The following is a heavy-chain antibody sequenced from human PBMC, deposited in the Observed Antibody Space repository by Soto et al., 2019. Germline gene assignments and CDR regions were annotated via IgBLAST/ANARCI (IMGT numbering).Heavy chain of an antibody. V-gene: IGHV3-48*03. CDR1: GFTFSSYE. J-gene: IGHJ4*02. D-gene: IGHD5-18*01. Sequence: GGSLRLSCAASGFTFSSYEMNWVRQAPGKGLEWVSYISSSGSTIYYADSVKGRFTISRDNAKNSLYLQMNSLRAEDTAVYYCAGGYSYGYNFDYWGQGTLVTVSS. CDR2: ISSSGSTI. CDR3: AGGYSYGYNFDY.